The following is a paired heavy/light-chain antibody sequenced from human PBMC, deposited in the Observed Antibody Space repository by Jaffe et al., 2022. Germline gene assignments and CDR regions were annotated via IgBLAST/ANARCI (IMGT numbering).Light chain of an antibody. CDR2: GAS. J-gene: IGKJ1*01. CDR1: QSVSSSY. CDR3: QQYGSSPPRT. V-gene: IGKV3-20*01. Sequence: EIVLTQSPGTLSLSPGERATLSCRASQSVSSSYLAWYQQKPGQAPRLLIYGASSRATGIPDRFSGSGSGTDFTLTISRLEPEDFAVYYCQQYGSSPPRTFGQGTKVEIK.
Heavy chain of an antibody. Sequence: EVQLLESGGGLVQPGGSLRLSCAASGFTFSSYAMSWVRQAPGKGLEWVSAISGSGGSTYYADSVKGRFTISRDNSKNTLYLQMNSLRAEDTAVYYCAKDQFMEDILTGYYSAHAFDIWGQGTMVTVSS. CDR1: GFTFSSYA. CDR2: ISGSGGST. V-gene: IGHV3-23*01. D-gene: IGHD3-9*01. J-gene: IGHJ3*02. CDR3: AKDQFMEDILTGYYSAHAFDI.